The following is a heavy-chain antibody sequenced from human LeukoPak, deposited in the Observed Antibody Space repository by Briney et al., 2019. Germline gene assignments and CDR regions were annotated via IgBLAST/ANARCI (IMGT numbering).Heavy chain of an antibody. CDR2: ISGSGGST. CDR1: GFTFSSYA. CDR3: AKDRNPWLVSGVYFDY. J-gene: IGHJ4*02. V-gene: IGHV3-23*01. Sequence: GGSLRLSCAASGFTFSSYAMSWVRQAPGKGLEWVSAISGSGGSTYYADSVKGRFTISRDNSKNTLYLQMNSLRAEDTAVCYCAKDRNPWLVSGVYFDYWGQGTLVTVSS. D-gene: IGHD6-19*01.